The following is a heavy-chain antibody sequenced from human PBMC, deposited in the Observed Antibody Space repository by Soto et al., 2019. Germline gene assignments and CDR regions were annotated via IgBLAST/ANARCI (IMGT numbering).Heavy chain of an antibody. V-gene: IGHV3-15*01. CDR3: IGTYSGSSMRFDY. J-gene: IGHJ4*02. D-gene: IGHD5-12*01. CDR1: GFTFSNAW. Sequence: VQLVESGGGLVKPGGSLRLSCAASGFTFSNAWMTWVRQAPGKWLEWVGRVKSKTDGGTIDYAAPVKDRFTISRDDSKNTLYLQMNSLKTEVTAVYYCIGTYSGSSMRFDYWGQGTLVTVSS. CDR2: VKSKTDGGTI.